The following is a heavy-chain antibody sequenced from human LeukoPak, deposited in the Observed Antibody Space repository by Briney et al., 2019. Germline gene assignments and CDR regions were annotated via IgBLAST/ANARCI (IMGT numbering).Heavy chain of an antibody. D-gene: IGHD3-3*01. J-gene: IGHJ5*02. CDR3: ARGLLVEWLLS. Sequence: PGGSLRLSCAASGFTFSSYGMQWVRQAPGKGLEWVAVISYDGSNKYYADSVKGRFTISRDNSKNTLYLQMNSLRAEDTAVYYCARGLLVEWLLSWGQGTPVTVSS. CDR1: GFTFSSYG. CDR2: ISYDGSNK. V-gene: IGHV3-30*03.